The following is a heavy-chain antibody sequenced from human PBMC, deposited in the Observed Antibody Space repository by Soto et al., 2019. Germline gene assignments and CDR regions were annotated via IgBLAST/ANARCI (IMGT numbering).Heavy chain of an antibody. CDR1: GYTFTSHD. J-gene: IGHJ5*02. CDR3: ARGVSGEYREFDP. CDR2: MNPNSGNT. Sequence: QVQLVQSGAEVKKPGASVKVSCKASGYTFTSHDINWVRQATGQGLEWMGWMNPNSGNTGSVQKFPDKLTINRNTSISTAYMELSSLRSEDTAVYYCARGVSGEYREFDPWGQGTLVTVSS. V-gene: IGHV1-8*01. D-gene: IGHD4-17*01.